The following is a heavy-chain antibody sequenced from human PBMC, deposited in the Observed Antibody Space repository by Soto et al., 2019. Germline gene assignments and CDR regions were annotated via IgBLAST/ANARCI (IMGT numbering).Heavy chain of an antibody. D-gene: IGHD3-3*01. CDR2: ISGSGDST. CDR1: GFTFSNYA. Sequence: EVQLLESGGGLVQPGGSLRLSCAGSGFTFSNYAMSWVRQAPGKGLEWVSAISGSGDSTYYANSVKGRFTISRDNSKNTLYLQMNSLRAEDTAAYYCAKDTPQEWLLVFHYWGQGTLVTVSS. V-gene: IGHV3-23*01. J-gene: IGHJ4*02. CDR3: AKDTPQEWLLVFHY.